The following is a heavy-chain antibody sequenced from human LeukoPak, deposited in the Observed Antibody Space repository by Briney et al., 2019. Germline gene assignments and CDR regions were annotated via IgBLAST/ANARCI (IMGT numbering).Heavy chain of an antibody. Sequence: GGSLRLSCAASGFTFSSYSMDWVRQAPGKGLEWVSAIGGSGGSTYYADSVKGRFTISRDNSKNTLYLQMNSLRAEDTAVYYCAKDLPPTDHKDSFDIWGQGTMVTVSS. J-gene: IGHJ3*02. V-gene: IGHV3-23*01. D-gene: IGHD2-21*02. CDR1: GFTFSSYS. CDR3: AKDLPPTDHKDSFDI. CDR2: IGGSGGST.